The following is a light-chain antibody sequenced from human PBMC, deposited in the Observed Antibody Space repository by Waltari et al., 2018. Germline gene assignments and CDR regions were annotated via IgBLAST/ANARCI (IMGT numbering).Light chain of an antibody. CDR2: TAS. V-gene: IGKV1-39*01. J-gene: IGKJ2*01. CDR1: QTITIH. CDR3: QQSYITPYT. Sequence: TCRASQTITIHLNWFQQQPGRAPKLLIHTASSLQSGVPSRFSGSGSGTQFTLTISSLQPEDFATYFCQQSYITPYTFGQGTKVEIK.